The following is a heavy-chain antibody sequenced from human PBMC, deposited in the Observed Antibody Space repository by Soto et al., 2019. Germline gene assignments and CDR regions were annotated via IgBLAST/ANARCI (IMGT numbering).Heavy chain of an antibody. V-gene: IGHV1-18*01. J-gene: IGHJ4*02. CDR1: VYTFTIYG. CDR2: ISGYNGNT. Sequence: GASLKVSCEPYVYTFTIYGISWVLQAPGQGLEWMGWISGYNGNTKYAQKLQGRVTVTTDTSTSTAYMELRSLRSDDTAVYYCARETSIAAVDDWGQGTLVTVSS. D-gene: IGHD6-13*01. CDR3: ARETSIAAVDD.